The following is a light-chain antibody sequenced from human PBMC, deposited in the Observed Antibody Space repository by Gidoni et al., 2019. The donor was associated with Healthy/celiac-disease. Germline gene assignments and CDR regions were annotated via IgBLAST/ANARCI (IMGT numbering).Light chain of an antibody. Sequence: EIVLTQSPATLSLSPGERATLSCRASQSVSSYLAWYQQKPGQAPRLLIYDASTRATGTPARFSGSGSGTDFTLTISSLEPEDFAVYYCQQRSNWPPWTFXXXTKVEIK. CDR3: QQRSNWPPWT. CDR1: QSVSSY. CDR2: DAS. J-gene: IGKJ1*01. V-gene: IGKV3-11*01.